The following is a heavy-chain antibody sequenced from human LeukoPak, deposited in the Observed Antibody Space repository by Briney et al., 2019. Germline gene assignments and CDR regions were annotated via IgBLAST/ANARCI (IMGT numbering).Heavy chain of an antibody. CDR3: AREELGSSLGFDP. V-gene: IGHV3-21*01. CDR2: ISSSSSYK. CDR1: GFTFSSYS. Sequence: GGSPRLSCAASGFTFSSYSMNWVRQAPGKGLEWVSSISSSSSYKYYADSVKGRFTISRDNAKNSLYLQMNSLRAEDTAVYYCAREELGSSLGFDPWGQGTLVTVSS. J-gene: IGHJ5*02. D-gene: IGHD3-16*01.